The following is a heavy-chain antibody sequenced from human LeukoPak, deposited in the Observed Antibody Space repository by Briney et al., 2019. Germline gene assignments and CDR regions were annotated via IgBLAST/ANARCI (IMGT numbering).Heavy chain of an antibody. CDR2: IYTSGST. D-gene: IGHD1-1*01. CDR1: GGSISGYY. J-gene: IGHJ4*02. V-gene: IGHV4-4*07. CDR3: AALEGIPSPIDY. Sequence: SETLSLTCTVSGGSISGYYWSWIRQPAGKGLEWIGRIYTSGSTNYNPSLKSRVTMSVDTSKNQFSLKLSSVTAADTAVYSCAALEGIPSPIDYWGQGTLVTVSS.